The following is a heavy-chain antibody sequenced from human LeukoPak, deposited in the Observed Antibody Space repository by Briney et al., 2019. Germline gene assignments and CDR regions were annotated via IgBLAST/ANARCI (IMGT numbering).Heavy chain of an antibody. D-gene: IGHD3-3*01. Sequence: PSETLSLTCTVSGGSISSGDYYWIWIRQPPGKGLEWIGYIYHSGSTYYNPSLKSRVTISVYRSKNQFSLKLSSVTAADTAVYYCARGAAGYYDFWSGYYDYYYMDVWGKGTTVTVSS. J-gene: IGHJ6*03. CDR1: GGSISSGDYY. V-gene: IGHV4-30-2*01. CDR2: IYHSGST. CDR3: ARGAAGYYDFWSGYYDYYYMDV.